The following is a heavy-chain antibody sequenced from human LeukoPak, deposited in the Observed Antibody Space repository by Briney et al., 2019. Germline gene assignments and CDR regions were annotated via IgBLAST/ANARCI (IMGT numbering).Heavy chain of an antibody. Sequence: PGGSLRLSCAASGFTFSSYCMNWVRQAPGKGLEWVSSISSSSSYIYYADSVKGRFTISRDNAKNSLYLQMNSLRAEDTAVYYCATSPTSKEDYWGQGTLVTVSS. CDR3: ATSPTSKEDY. V-gene: IGHV3-21*01. CDR1: GFTFSSYC. CDR2: ISSSSSYI. J-gene: IGHJ4*02. D-gene: IGHD6-6*01.